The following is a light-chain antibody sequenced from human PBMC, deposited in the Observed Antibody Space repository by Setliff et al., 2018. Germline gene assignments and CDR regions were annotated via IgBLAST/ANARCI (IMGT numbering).Light chain of an antibody. J-gene: IGLJ3*02. Sequence: QSVLTQPASVSMSPGQSIAVSCTGSGSDVGAYKFVSWYQQHPGEVPKLIIYTVSERPSGVSNRFSGSKSGNTASLKISGLQAADEADYYCFSYAGPTSGVFGGGTKGTVL. CDR3: FSYAGPTSGV. CDR1: GSDVGAYKF. V-gene: IGLV2-23*02. CDR2: TVS.